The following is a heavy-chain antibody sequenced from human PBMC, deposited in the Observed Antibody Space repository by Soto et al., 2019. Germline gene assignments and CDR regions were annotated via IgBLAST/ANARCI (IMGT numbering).Heavy chain of an antibody. V-gene: IGHV3-33*01. CDR2: IWYDGSNE. J-gene: IGHJ4*02. D-gene: IGHD4-17*01. CDR1: GFTFSNNG. CDR3: GRGVDYRDYAIDY. Sequence: QVQLVESGGGVVQPGRSLRLSCAASGFTFSNNGMHWVRQAPGKGLEWVAVIWYDGSNEYFADSVKGRFTISRDNPKNTLFLQMDSLRAEDTAVYYCGRGVDYRDYAIDYWGQGTLVTVSS.